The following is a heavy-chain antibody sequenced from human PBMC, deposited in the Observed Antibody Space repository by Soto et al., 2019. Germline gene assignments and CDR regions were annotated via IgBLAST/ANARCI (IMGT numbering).Heavy chain of an antibody. J-gene: IGHJ4*02. D-gene: IGHD6-13*01. CDR3: AKDDVGSSWYVDYFDY. Sequence: PGGSLRLSCAASGFTFSSYAMSWVRQAPGKGLEWVSAISGSGGSTYYADSVKGRFTISRDNSKNTLYLQMNSLRAEDTAVYYCAKDDVGSSWYVDYFDYWGQGTLVTVSS. V-gene: IGHV3-23*01. CDR2: ISGSGGST. CDR1: GFTFSSYA.